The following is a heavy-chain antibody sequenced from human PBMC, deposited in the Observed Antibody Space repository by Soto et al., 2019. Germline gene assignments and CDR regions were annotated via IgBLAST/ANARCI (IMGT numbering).Heavy chain of an antibody. Sequence: SETLSLTCTVSGGSISSSSYYWSWIRQPPGRGLEWIGYIFSNGRTNYNPSLETRVDISVDTSKNQLSLKLMSVAAADTAVYYCARGGDNSPWYYSLWGQGTLVTVSS. CDR1: GGSISSSSYY. CDR3: ARGGDNSPWYYSL. CDR2: IFSNGRT. V-gene: IGHV4-61*01. J-gene: IGHJ4*02. D-gene: IGHD3-10*01.